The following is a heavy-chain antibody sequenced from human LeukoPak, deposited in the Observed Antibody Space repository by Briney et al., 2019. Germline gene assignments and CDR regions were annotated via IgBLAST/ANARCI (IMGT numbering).Heavy chain of an antibody. CDR3: ARGTGYSSSWYPGVYYFDY. CDR2: INHSGST. V-gene: IGHV4-34*01. J-gene: IGHJ4*02. D-gene: IGHD6-13*01. Sequence: SETLSLTCAVYGGSFSGYYWSWIRQPPGKGLEWIGEINHSGSTNYNPSLKSRVTISVDTSENQFSLKLSSVTAADTAVYYCARGTGYSSSWYPGVYYFDYWGQGTLVTVSS. CDR1: GGSFSGYY.